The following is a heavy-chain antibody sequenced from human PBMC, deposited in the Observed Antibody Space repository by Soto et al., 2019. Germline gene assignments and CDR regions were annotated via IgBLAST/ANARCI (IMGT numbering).Heavy chain of an antibody. D-gene: IGHD5-18*01. V-gene: IGHV5-10-1*01. CDR3: ARTSMQSRGYSYGHGGMDV. CDR1: GYSFTRYW. J-gene: IGHJ6*02. CDR2: IDPSDSYT. Sequence: GESLKISCKGSGYSFTRYWISWVRQMPGKGLEWMGRIDPSDSYTNYSPSFQGHVTTSADKSISTAYLQWSSLKASDTAMYYCARTSMQSRGYSYGHGGMDVWGQGTTVTVSS.